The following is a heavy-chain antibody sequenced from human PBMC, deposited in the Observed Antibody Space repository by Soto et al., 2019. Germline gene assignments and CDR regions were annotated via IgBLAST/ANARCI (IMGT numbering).Heavy chain of an antibody. Sequence: GGSLRLSCSASGFTFSSYAMHWVRQAPGKGLEYVSAISSNGGSTYYADSVKGRFTISRDNSKNTLYLQMSSLRAEDTAVYYCVKEEYCSGGSCYYRGIDYWGQGTLVTVSS. V-gene: IGHV3-64D*09. CDR3: VKEEYCSGGSCYYRGIDY. CDR2: ISSNGGST. CDR1: GFTFSSYA. D-gene: IGHD2-15*01. J-gene: IGHJ4*02.